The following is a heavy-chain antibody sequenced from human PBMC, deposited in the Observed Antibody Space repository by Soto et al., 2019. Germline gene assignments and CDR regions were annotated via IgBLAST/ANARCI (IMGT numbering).Heavy chain of an antibody. CDR1: GGSISSGDYY. V-gene: IGHV4-30-4*01. J-gene: IGHJ6*02. CDR3: ARVGFGELLAHGMDV. D-gene: IGHD3-10*01. CDR2: IYYSGST. Sequence: SETLSLTCTVSGGSISSGDYYWSWIRQPPGKGLEWIGYIYYSGSTYYNPSLKSRVTISVDTSKNQFSLKLSSVTAADTAVYYCARVGFGELLAHGMDVWGQGTTVTVS.